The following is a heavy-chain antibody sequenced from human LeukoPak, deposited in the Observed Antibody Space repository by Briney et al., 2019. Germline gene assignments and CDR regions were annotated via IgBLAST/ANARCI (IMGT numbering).Heavy chain of an antibody. J-gene: IGHJ3*02. V-gene: IGHV1-18*01. CDR3: ARAVLWDYSDSSGYHNGAFDI. CDR2: ISAYNGNA. CDR1: VYTFTSYG. Sequence: ASVKVSCESSVYTFTSYGISWGRQAPGQGLEWMGWISAYNGNANYAQKLQGRVTMTTDTTTSTAYMELRSLRSDDTAVYYCARAVLWDYSDSSGYHNGAFDIWGQGTMVTVSS. D-gene: IGHD3-22*01.